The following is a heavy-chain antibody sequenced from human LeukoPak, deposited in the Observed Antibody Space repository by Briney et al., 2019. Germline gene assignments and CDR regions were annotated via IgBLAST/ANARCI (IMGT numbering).Heavy chain of an antibody. Sequence: SETLSLTCTVSGGSISSYYWSWIRQPPGKGLEWIGYIYYSGSTNYNPSLKSRVTISVDTSKNQFSLKLNFVTAADTAMYYCARMFRSSWYINWFDPWGQGTLVAVSS. CDR1: GGSISSYY. V-gene: IGHV4-59*08. CDR3: ARMFRSSWYINWFDP. D-gene: IGHD6-13*01. CDR2: IYYSGST. J-gene: IGHJ5*02.